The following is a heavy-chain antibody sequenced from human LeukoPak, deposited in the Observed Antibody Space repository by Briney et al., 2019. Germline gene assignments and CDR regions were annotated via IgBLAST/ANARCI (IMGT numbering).Heavy chain of an antibody. CDR1: GYNFFTYG. V-gene: IGHV1-18*01. Sequence: ASVKVSCKASGYNFFTYGITWVRQAPGQGLEWMGWISPHNGNANYAQKFQDRVIMTTDTSTNTAFMEVRSLRSDDTAMYYCARGGWELSNWFDPWGQGTLVTVSS. CDR2: ISPHNGNA. J-gene: IGHJ5*02. CDR3: ARGGWELSNWFDP. D-gene: IGHD1-26*01.